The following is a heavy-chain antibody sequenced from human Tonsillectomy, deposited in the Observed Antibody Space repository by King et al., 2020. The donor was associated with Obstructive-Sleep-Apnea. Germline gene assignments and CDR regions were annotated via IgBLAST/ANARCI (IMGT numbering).Heavy chain of an antibody. CDR1: GGSISTFY. CDR3: ARTVPEYSTSSDYHSYYGVDV. Sequence: QLQESGPGLVKPSETLSLTCTVSGGSISTFYWSWIRQPPGKGLEWIGYIYYSGSTNYNPSLKSRVTISVDTSNNLLSLTLTSVTAADTAVYYCARTVPEYSTSSDYHSYYGVDVWGQGTTVTVSS. J-gene: IGHJ6*02. V-gene: IGHV4-59*08. CDR2: IYYSGST. D-gene: IGHD6-6*01.